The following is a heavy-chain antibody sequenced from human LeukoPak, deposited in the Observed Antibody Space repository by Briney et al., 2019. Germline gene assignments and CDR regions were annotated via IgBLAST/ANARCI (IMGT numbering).Heavy chain of an antibody. CDR2: ISSSSSTI. D-gene: IGHD2-2*01. J-gene: IGHJ6*02. CDR1: GFTFSSYS. Sequence: GGSLRLSCAASGFTFSSYSMNWGRQAPGKGLEWVSYISSSSSTIYYADSVKGRFTISRDNAKNSLYLQMNSLRAEDTAVYYCARDKYQLLLTYYYYYGMDVWGQGTTVTVSS. CDR3: ARDKYQLLLTYYYYYGMDV. V-gene: IGHV3-48*01.